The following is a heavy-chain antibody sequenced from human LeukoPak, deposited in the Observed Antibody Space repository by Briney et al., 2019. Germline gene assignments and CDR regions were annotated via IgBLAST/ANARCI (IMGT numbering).Heavy chain of an antibody. J-gene: IGHJ4*02. CDR3: ARGNWGYSYGYSDY. V-gene: IGHV3-21*01. Sequence: PGGSLRLSCAASGFTFSSYSMNWVRQAPGKGLEWVSSISSSSSYIYYADSVKGRFTISRDNAKNSLYLQMNSLRAEDTAVYYCARGNWGYSYGYSDYWGQGTLVTVSS. CDR1: GFTFSSYS. CDR2: ISSSSSYI. D-gene: IGHD5-18*01.